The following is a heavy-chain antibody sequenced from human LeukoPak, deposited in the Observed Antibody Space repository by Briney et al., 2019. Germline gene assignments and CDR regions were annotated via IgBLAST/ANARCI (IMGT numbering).Heavy chain of an antibody. CDR3: ARVKVGTTNRFDY. CDR1: GFNFSSYA. J-gene: IGHJ4*02. V-gene: IGHV3-30-3*01. Sequence: GGSLRLSCAASGFNFSSYAMHWGRQAPGKGLEWVAVISYDGSNKYYADSVKGRFTISRDNAKNSLYLQMNSLRAEDTAVYYCARVKVGTTNRFDYWGQGTLVTVSS. CDR2: ISYDGSNK. D-gene: IGHD1-26*01.